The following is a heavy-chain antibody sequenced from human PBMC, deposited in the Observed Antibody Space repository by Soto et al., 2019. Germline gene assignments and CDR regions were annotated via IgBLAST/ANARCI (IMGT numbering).Heavy chain of an antibody. Sequence: QVQLQESGPGLVKPSGTLSLTCAVSGGSISSSNWWNWVRQPPGKGLEWIGEIYHSGSTNYNPSLKSRXXIXVAXSKNQFSLKLSSLTAADTAVYYCASASSSWRDFDYWGQGTLVTVSS. CDR2: IYHSGST. CDR1: GGSISSSNW. CDR3: ASASSSWRDFDY. J-gene: IGHJ4*02. D-gene: IGHD6-13*01. V-gene: IGHV4-4*02.